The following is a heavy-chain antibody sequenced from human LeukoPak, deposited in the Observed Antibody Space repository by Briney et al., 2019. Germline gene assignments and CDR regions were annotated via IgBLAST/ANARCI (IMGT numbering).Heavy chain of an antibody. V-gene: IGHV4-59*01. CDR2: VYYSGST. J-gene: IGHJ4*02. D-gene: IGHD2-15*01. CDR1: GGSISRYY. CDR3: ARCGYCSGGSCYSEYYFDH. Sequence: PSETLSLTCTVSGGSISRYYWSWIRQPPGKGLERIGYVYYSGSTSYNPSLKSRVTISVDTSKNQFSLKLSSVTAADTAVYYCARCGYCSGGSCYSEYYFDHWGQGTLVTVSS.